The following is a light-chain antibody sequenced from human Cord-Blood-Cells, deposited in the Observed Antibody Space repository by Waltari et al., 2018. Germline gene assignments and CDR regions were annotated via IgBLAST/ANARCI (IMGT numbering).Light chain of an antibody. J-gene: IGKJ5*01. CDR1: QDISNY. V-gene: IGKV1-33*01. CDR2: DAS. Sequence: DIQMTPSPHSLSASVGHTVTITCQASQDISNYLNWYQQKPGKAPKLLIYDASNLETGVPSRFSGSGSGTDFTFTISSLQPEDIATYYCQQYDNLPITFGQGTRLEIK. CDR3: QQYDNLPIT.